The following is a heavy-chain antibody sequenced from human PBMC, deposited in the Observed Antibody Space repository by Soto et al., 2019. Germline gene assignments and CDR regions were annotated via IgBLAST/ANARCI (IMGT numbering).Heavy chain of an antibody. CDR2: IYPGDSDT. CDR3: VLQQLDENGYYYYGMDV. V-gene: IGHV5-51*01. J-gene: IGHJ6*02. Sequence: GESLKISCKGSGYSFTSYWIGWVRQMPGKGLEWMGIIYPGDSDTRYSPSFQGQVTISADKSISTAYLQWSSLKASDTAMYYCVLQQLDENGYYYYGMDVWGQGTTVTVSS. CDR1: GYSFTSYW. D-gene: IGHD6-13*01.